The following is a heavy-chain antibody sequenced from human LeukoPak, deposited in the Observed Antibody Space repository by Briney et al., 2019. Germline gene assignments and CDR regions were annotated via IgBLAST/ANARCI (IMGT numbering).Heavy chain of an antibody. V-gene: IGHV2-70*01. CDR1: GFSLSTSGMC. Sequence: SGPALVKPTQTLTLTCTFSGFSLSTSGMCVSWIRQPPGKALEWLALIDWDDDKYYSTSLKTRLTISKDTSKSQVVLTMTNMDPVDTATYYCARTPADIVVVPAAMRHYYYGMDVWGKGTTVTVSS. D-gene: IGHD2-2*01. J-gene: IGHJ6*04. CDR3: ARTPADIVVVPAAMRHYYYGMDV. CDR2: IDWDDDK.